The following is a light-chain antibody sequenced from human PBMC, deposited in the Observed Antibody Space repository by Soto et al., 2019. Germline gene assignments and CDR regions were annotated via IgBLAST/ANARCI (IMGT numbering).Light chain of an antibody. CDR2: GAS. Sequence: EIVMTQSPATLSVSPGERATLSCRASQSVSSNLAWYQQKPGQAPKLLIYGASTRANGIPARFSGSGSGTEFTLTISSLQSEDFAVYYCQHYNNWPYTFGQGTKLEIK. CDR3: QHYNNWPYT. CDR1: QSVSSN. V-gene: IGKV3-15*01. J-gene: IGKJ2*01.